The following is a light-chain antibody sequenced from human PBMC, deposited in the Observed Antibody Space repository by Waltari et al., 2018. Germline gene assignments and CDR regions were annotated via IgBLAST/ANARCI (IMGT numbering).Light chain of an antibody. Sequence: DIQMTQSPAALSASVGDRVTITCRASQSISTWLAWYQQEPGKAPKLLIYKASSVQSGVPSRFSGSGSETEFTLTITSLHPDDFATYYCQHYNSYPWTFGQGTKVEIK. CDR2: KAS. CDR1: QSISTW. V-gene: IGKV1-5*03. CDR3: QHYNSYPWT. J-gene: IGKJ1*01.